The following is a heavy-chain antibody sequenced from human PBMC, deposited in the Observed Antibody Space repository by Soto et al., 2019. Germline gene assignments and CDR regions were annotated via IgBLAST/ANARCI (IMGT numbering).Heavy chain of an antibody. V-gene: IGHV3-23*01. D-gene: IGHD6-13*01. CDR3: AKESVSSSQWEGMYFDY. Sequence: GGSLRLSCAASGFTFSSYAMSWVRQAPGKGLEWVSAISGSGGSTYYADSVKGRFTISRDNSKNTLYLQMNSLRAEDTAVYYCAKESVSSSQWEGMYFDYWGQGTLVTVSS. J-gene: IGHJ4*02. CDR1: GFTFSSYA. CDR2: ISGSGGST.